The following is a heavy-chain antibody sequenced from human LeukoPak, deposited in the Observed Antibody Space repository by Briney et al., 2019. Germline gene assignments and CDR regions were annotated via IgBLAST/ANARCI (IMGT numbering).Heavy chain of an antibody. CDR2: IIPIFGTA. V-gene: IGHV1-69*05. CDR3: ARTPNYYDSSGYYY. J-gene: IGHJ4*02. D-gene: IGHD3-22*01. Sequence: SVKVSCEASGGTFSSYAISWVRQAPGQGLEWMGGIIPIFGTANYAQKFQGRVTITTDESTSTAYMELSSLRSEDTAVYYCARTPNYYDSSGYYYWGQGTLVTVSS. CDR1: GGTFSSYA.